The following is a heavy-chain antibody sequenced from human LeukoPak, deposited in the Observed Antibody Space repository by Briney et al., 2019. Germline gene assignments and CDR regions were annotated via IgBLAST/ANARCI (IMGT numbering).Heavy chain of an antibody. V-gene: IGHV1-69*05. J-gene: IGHJ6*03. CDR3: ARDWGAARNYYYYYMDV. D-gene: IGHD6-6*01. CDR1: GGTFSSYA. CDR2: IIPIFGTA. Sequence: SVRVSCKASGGTFSSYAISWVRQAPGQGLEWMGRIIPIFGTANYAQKFQGRVTITTDESTSTAYMELSSLRSEDTAVYYCARDWGAARNYYYYYMDVWGKGTTVTVSS.